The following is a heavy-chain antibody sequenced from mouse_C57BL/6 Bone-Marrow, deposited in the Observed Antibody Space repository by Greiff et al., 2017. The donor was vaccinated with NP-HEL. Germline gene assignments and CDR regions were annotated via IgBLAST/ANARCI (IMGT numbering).Heavy chain of an antibody. Sequence: QVQLQQSGPELVKPGASVKISCKASGYAFSSSWMNWVKQRPGKGLEWIGRIYPGDGDTNYNGKFKGKATLTADKSSSTAYMQLSSLTSEDSAVYFCARPGVGDTYFDYWGQGTTLTVSS. V-gene: IGHV1-82*01. D-gene: IGHD3-3*01. J-gene: IGHJ2*01. CDR3: ARPGVGDTYFDY. CDR2: IYPGDGDT. CDR1: GYAFSSSW.